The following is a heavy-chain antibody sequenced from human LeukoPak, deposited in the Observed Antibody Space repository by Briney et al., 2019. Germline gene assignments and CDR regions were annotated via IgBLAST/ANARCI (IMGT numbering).Heavy chain of an antibody. CDR3: ARVNYLLWFGESQTSLDY. V-gene: IGHV7-4-1*02. CDR2: INTNTGNP. Sequence: GASVKVSCKASRYTFTSYAMNWVRQAPGQGLEWMGWINTNTGNPTYAQGFTGRFVFSLDTSVSTAYLQISSLRAEDTAVYYCARVNYLLWFGESQTSLDYWGQGTLVTVSS. D-gene: IGHD3-10*01. J-gene: IGHJ4*02. CDR1: RYTFTSYA.